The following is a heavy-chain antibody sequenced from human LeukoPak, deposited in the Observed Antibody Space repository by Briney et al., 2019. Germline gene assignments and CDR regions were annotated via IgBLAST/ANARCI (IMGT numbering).Heavy chain of an antibody. Sequence: GGSLRLSCAASGFTFSSYAMSWVRQAPGKGLEWVSAISGSGGSTYYADSVKGRFTISRDNSKNTLYLQMNSLRAEDTAVYYCAKDIKYYDFWSGYYPPYYYYYMDVWGKGTTVTVSS. CDR1: GFTFSSYA. CDR3: AKDIKYYDFWSGYYPPYYYYYMDV. J-gene: IGHJ6*03. V-gene: IGHV3-23*01. CDR2: ISGSGGST. D-gene: IGHD3-3*01.